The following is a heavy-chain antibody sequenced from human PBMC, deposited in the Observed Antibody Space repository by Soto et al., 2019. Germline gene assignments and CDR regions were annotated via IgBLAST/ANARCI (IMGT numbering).Heavy chain of an antibody. CDR2: VYYRGRS. V-gene: IGHV4-39*01. J-gene: IGHJ4*02. CDR1: GGSVTNSSYY. D-gene: IGHD4-17*01. Sequence: SETLSLTCTVSGGSVTNSSYYWGWIRQSPGKGLEWIGSVYYRGRSYSKSSVKSRVTISVDTSKNRFSLSLNSVTASDTAVDFCVSQRTTVPTQAYFDYWGPGALVTVSS. CDR3: VSQRTTVPTQAYFDY.